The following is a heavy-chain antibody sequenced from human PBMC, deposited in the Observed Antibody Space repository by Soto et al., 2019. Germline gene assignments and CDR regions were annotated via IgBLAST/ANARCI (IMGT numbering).Heavy chain of an antibody. J-gene: IGHJ6*02. CDR3: ARGVAAAGQKVSGMDV. CDR2: INHSGST. Sequence: AETLSLTCAASGGYFSGNYWSWIRQPPGKGLEWMGEINHSGSTNYNPSLESRVTITVDTSKKQLSLKLSYVTAADTAVYYCARGVAAAGQKVSGMDVWGQGTTVTVSS. CDR1: GGYFSGNY. V-gene: IGHV4-34*01. D-gene: IGHD6-13*01.